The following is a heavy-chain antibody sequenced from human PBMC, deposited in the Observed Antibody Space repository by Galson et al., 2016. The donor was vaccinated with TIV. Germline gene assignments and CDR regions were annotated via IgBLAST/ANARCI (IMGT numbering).Heavy chain of an antibody. D-gene: IGHD5-12*01. J-gene: IGHJ3*02. V-gene: IGHV1-69*06. CDR2: IIPILGPT. CDR3: ARDNQATFGYDDAFDI. Sequence: SVKVSCKASGGSFSTYAINWVRQAPGQGPEWMGRIIPILGPTKYAQRFQGRVSITADKSTNTAYMDLSSLRSDDTAVYYCARDNQATFGYDDAFDIWGQGTLVTVSS. CDR1: GGSFSTYA.